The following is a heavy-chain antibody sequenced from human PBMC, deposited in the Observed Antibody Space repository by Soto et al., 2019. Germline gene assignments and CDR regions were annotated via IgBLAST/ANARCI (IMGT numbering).Heavy chain of an antibody. CDR3: APNPRPRTYYYDSSGREPFDY. D-gene: IGHD3-22*01. CDR1: GFTFSDYY. J-gene: IGHJ4*02. Sequence: PGGSLRLSCAASGFTFSDYYMSWIRQAPGKGLEWVSYISSSGSTIYYADSVKGRFTISRDNAKNSLYLQMNSLRAEDTAVYYCAPNPRPRTYYYDSSGREPFDYWGQGTPVTVSS. V-gene: IGHV3-11*01. CDR2: ISSSGSTI.